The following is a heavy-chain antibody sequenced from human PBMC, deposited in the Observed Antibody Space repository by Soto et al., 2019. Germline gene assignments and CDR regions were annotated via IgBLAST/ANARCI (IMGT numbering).Heavy chain of an antibody. CDR2: IIPIFGTA. CDR3: ARAIVGDYGPGDNWFDP. V-gene: IGHV1-69*06. Sequence: SVKVSCKASGGTFSSYAISWVRQAPGQGLEWMGGIIPIFGTANYAQKFQGRATITADKSTSTAYMELSSLRSEDTAVYYCARAIVGDYGPGDNWFDPWGQGTLVTVSS. CDR1: GGTFSSYA. J-gene: IGHJ5*02. D-gene: IGHD3-10*01.